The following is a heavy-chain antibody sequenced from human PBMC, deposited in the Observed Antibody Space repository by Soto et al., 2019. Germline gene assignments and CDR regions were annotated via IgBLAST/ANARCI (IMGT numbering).Heavy chain of an antibody. CDR1: GSTFSSYT. V-gene: IGHV1-69*02. CDR2: IIPVLGVT. CDR3: ARRRYCGADCYSKYYYGMDV. Sequence: QVQLVQSGAEVKKPGSSVKVSCQASGSTFSSYTVSWVRQAPGQGLAWMGRIIPVLGVTNYAPKFRGRVTITAAKSKTTVYMELSSLRSGDTAVYYCARRRYCGADCYSKYYYGMDVWGQGTTVTVSS. J-gene: IGHJ6*02. D-gene: IGHD2-21*02.